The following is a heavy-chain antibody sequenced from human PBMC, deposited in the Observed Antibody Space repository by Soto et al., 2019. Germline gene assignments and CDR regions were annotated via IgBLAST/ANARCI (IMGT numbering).Heavy chain of an antibody. CDR2: IYYSGST. CDR3: ARGAVGYYYDSSGYPYFDY. D-gene: IGHD3-22*01. CDR1: GGSVSSGSYY. V-gene: IGHV4-61*01. J-gene: IGHJ4*02. Sequence: TLSLTCTVSGGSVSSGSYYWSWIRQPPGKGLEWIGYIYYSGSTNYNPPLKSRVTISVDTSKNQFSLKLSSVTAADTAVYYCARGAVGYYYDSSGYPYFDYWGQGTLVTVSS.